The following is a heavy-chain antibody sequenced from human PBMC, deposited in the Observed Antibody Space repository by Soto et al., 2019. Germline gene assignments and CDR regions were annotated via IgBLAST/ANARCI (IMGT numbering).Heavy chain of an antibody. J-gene: IGHJ4*02. V-gene: IGHV1-69*01. Sequence: QVQLVQSGPEVQKPGSAVKVSCKASGGTFKMYAMNWVRQAPGQGLEWMGGTIPALDKTNYAQKFQGRLTITVDESTGTAYMDLSTLRSDDTAVYYCARSIGSGGVIGGFDYWGQGTMVTVSS. D-gene: IGHD3-16*02. CDR2: TIPALDKT. CDR3: ARSIGSGGVIGGFDY. CDR1: GGTFKMYA.